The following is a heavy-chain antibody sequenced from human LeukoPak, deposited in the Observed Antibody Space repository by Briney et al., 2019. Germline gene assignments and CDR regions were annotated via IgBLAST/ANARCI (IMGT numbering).Heavy chain of an antibody. CDR2: ISAYNGNT. D-gene: IGHD2-15*01. Sequence: GASVKVSCKASGYTFTSYGISWVRQAPGQGLEWMGWISAYNGNTNYAQKLQGRVTMTTDTSTSTAYMELRSLRSDDTAVYYCARDLGKYCSGGSCYGDAFDNWGQGTMVTVSS. J-gene: IGHJ3*02. CDR3: ARDLGKYCSGGSCYGDAFDN. CDR1: GYTFTSYG. V-gene: IGHV1-18*01.